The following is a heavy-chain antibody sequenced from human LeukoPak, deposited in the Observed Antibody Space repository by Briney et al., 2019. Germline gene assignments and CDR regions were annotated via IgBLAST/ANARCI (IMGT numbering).Heavy chain of an antibody. CDR1: GGSISSYY. V-gene: IGHV4-59*08. D-gene: IGHD3-22*01. Sequence: SETLSLTCTVSGGSISSYYWSWIRQPPGKGLEWIGYIYYSGSTNYNPSLKSRVTISVDTSKNQFSLKLSSVTAADTAVYYCARRGVYYESYGSYLVSSSDAFDIWGQGTMVTVSS. CDR3: ARRGVYYESYGSYLVSSSDAFDI. CDR2: IYYSGST. J-gene: IGHJ3*02.